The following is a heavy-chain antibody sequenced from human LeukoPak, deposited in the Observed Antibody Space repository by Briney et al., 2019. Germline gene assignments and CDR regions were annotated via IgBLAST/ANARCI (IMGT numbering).Heavy chain of an antibody. Sequence: GGSLRLSCAASGFTFSSYAMHWVRQAPGKGLEWVAVISYDGSNKYYADSVKGRFTISRDNSKNTLYLQMNSLRAEDTAVYYCARDSTLWFGESRGPYYFDYWGQGTLVTVSS. CDR3: ARDSTLWFGESRGPYYFDY. V-gene: IGHV3-30-3*01. CDR2: ISYDGSNK. J-gene: IGHJ4*02. D-gene: IGHD3-10*01. CDR1: GFTFSSYA.